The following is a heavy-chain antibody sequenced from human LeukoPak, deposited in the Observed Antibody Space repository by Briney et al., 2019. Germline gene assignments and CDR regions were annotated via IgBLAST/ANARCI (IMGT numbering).Heavy chain of an antibody. J-gene: IGHJ3*02. Sequence: SETLSLTCAVYGGSFSGYYWSWIRQPPGKGLEWIGEINHSGSTNYNPSLKSRVTISVDTPKNQFSLKLSSVTAADTAVYYCASSSCHAFVIWGQGTMVTVSS. V-gene: IGHV4-34*01. CDR1: GGSFSGYY. D-gene: IGHD6-13*01. CDR3: ASSSCHAFVI. CDR2: INHSGST.